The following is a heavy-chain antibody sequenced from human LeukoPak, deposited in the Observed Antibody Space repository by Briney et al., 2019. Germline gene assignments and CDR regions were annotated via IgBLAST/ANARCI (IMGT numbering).Heavy chain of an antibody. CDR2: ISYDGSNK. CDR1: GFTFSSYG. D-gene: IGHD1-26*01. V-gene: IGHV3-30*18. J-gene: IGHJ4*02. Sequence: GGSLRLSCAASGFTFSSYGMHWVRQAPGKGLEWVAVISYDGSNKYYADSVKGRFTISRDNSKNTLYLQMNSLRAEDTAVYYCAKRSTPRGGAIDYWGQGTLVTVSS. CDR3: AKRSTPRGGAIDY.